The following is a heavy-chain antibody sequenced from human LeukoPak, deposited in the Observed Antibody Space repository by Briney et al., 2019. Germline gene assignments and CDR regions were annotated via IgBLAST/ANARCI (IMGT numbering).Heavy chain of an antibody. J-gene: IGHJ4*02. CDR2: MNPNSGNT. D-gene: IGHD3-22*01. V-gene: IGHV1-8*01. Sequence: ASVKVSCKVSGYTFTSYDINWVRQATGQGLEWMGWMNPNSGNTGYAQKFQGRVTMTRNTSISTAYMELSSLRSEDTAVYYCARHYYDSSGYYYVGAFDYWGQGTLVTVSS. CDR3: ARHYYDSSGYYYVGAFDY. CDR1: GYTFTSYD.